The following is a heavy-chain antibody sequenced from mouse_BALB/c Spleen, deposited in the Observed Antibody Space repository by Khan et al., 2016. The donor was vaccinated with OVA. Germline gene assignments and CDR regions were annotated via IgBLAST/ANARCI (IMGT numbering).Heavy chain of an antibody. V-gene: IGHV3-2*02. CDR2: ISYSGST. CDR1: GYSITSDYA. CDR3: ARSIMAN. Sequence: VQLKESGPGLVKPSQSLSLTCTVTGYSITSDYAWNWIRQFPGNKLEWMGHISYSGSTSYNPSLKSRISITRDTSKNQFFLQLNSVTTEDTATYYCARSIMANWCQGTTLTVSS. J-gene: IGHJ2*01.